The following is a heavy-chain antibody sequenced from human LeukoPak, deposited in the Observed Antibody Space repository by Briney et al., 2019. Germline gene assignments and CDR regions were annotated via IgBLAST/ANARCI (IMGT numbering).Heavy chain of an antibody. Sequence: PGGSLRLSCAASGFTFSNYWMSWVRQAPGKGLEWLANIKQDGSEKYYVDSVKGRFTISRDNAKNSLYLQMNSLRAEDTAVYYCARDYDILTGYHASFDYWGQGTLVTVSS. CDR3: ARDYDILTGYHASFDY. J-gene: IGHJ4*02. CDR1: GFTFSNYW. CDR2: IKQDGSEK. D-gene: IGHD3-9*01. V-gene: IGHV3-7*01.